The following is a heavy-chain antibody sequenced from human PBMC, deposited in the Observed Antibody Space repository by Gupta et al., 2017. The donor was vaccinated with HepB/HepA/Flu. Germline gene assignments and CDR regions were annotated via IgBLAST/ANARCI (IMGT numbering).Heavy chain of an antibody. D-gene: IGHD5-18*01. J-gene: IGHJ5*02. Sequence: QVQLVQSGAEVKKPGASVKVSCKASGYTFTGYYMHWVRQAPGQGLEWMGWINPNSGGTKYAKKLQGGGTMTRDTSIRTAYRELSRLRSEETAVYDCARAHMVDGGDTAMVGLAPWGQGTMVTVYS. CDR3: ARAHMVDGGDTAMVGLAP. V-gene: IGHV1-2*02. CDR1: GYTFTGYY. CDR2: INPNSGGT.